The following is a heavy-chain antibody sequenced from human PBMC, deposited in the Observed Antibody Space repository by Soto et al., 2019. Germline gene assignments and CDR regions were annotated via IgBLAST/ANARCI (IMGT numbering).Heavy chain of an antibody. CDR2: IYPTDSHT. CDR1: GYTFTSYS. J-gene: IGHJ4*02. V-gene: IGHV5-10-1*01. CDR3: ATHNDASGTEHNY. D-gene: IGHD1-1*01. Sequence: GESLKISCKGSGYTFTSYSISWVRQMPGKGLEWMGTIYPTDSHTTYSPSFEGHVTISADSSVQTAYLQWGSLKASDTAMYFCATHNDASGTEHNYWGQGTRVTVSS.